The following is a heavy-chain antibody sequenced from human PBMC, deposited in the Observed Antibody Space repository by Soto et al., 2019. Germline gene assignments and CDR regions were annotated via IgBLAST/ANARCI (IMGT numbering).Heavy chain of an antibody. CDR3: AAATTWNFHFPY. CDR2: IWYDGSNK. D-gene: IGHD1-7*01. J-gene: IGHJ4*02. Sequence: QAQLVESGGGVVQPGTSLRLSCAASGFTISTHGMHWVRQAPGKGLEWLANIWYDGSNKFYAESVKGRFSISNDNSKHTLYLQMSSLRAEDTAVYYCAAATTWNFHFPYWGQGTQVTVSS. CDR1: GFTISTHG. V-gene: IGHV3-33*03.